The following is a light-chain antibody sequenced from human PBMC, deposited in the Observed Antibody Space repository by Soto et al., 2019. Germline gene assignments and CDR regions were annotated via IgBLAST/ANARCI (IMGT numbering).Light chain of an antibody. J-gene: IGKJ1*01. CDR3: QQGNIFPWT. Sequence: DIQMTQSPSTLSASVGDRVTITCRASQSIGSWLAWYQQKPGKAPKLLIYDASSLESGVPSRFSGSGSGTDFTLTISSLQPEDFASYYCQQGNIFPWTFGQGTKVDIK. V-gene: IGKV1-5*01. CDR1: QSIGSW. CDR2: DAS.